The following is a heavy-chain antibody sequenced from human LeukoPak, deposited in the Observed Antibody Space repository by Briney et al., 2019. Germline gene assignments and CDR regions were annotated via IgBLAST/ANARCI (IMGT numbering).Heavy chain of an antibody. CDR2: IYYSGST. CDR1: GGSISSYY. J-gene: IGHJ6*02. D-gene: IGHD3-10*01. CDR3: ARASYGSGRYGMDV. V-gene: IGHV4-59*08. Sequence: SETLSLTCTVSGGSISSYYWSWIRQPPGKGLEWIGYIYYSGSTNYNPSPKSRVTISVDTSKNQFSLKLSSVTAADTAVYYCARASYGSGRYGMDVWGQGTTVTVSS.